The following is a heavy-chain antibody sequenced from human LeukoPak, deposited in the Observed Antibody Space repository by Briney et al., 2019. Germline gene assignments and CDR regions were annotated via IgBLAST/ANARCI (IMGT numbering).Heavy chain of an antibody. J-gene: IGHJ6*02. V-gene: IGHV3-7*01. CDR3: AREGVVVTAILSYYYGMDV. CDR2: IKQDGSEK. CDR1: GFTFSTYW. Sequence: GGSLRLSCAASGFTFSTYWMTWDRQAPGKGLEWVANIKQDGSEKYYVDSVKGRFTISRDNAKNSLYLQMNSLRAEDTAVYYCAREGVVVTAILSYYYGMDVWGQGTTVTVSS. D-gene: IGHD2-21*02.